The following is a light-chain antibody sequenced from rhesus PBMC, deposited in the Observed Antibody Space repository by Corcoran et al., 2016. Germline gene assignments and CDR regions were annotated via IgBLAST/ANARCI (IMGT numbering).Light chain of an antibody. CDR1: QGISSW. V-gene: IGKV1-22*01. CDR3: QQYSSRPLT. J-gene: IGKJ4*01. Sequence: DIQMTQSPSSLSASVGDTVTITCRASQGISSWLAWYQQKPGKAPKLLIYKASSLPSGVPSRFSGSGSGTDCTLTISSLQSEDFATYYCQQYSSRPLTFGGGTKVEIK. CDR2: KAS.